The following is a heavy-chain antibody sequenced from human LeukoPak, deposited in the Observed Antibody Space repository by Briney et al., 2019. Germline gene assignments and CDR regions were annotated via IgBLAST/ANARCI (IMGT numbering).Heavy chain of an antibody. CDR3: ASSGASSGWYYFAY. CDR1: GFTFDDYG. J-gene: IGHJ4*02. Sequence: PGGSLRLSCAASGFTFDDYGMSWVRQAPGKGLEWLSGINWNGGSTGYAASVKGRFTISRDNAKNSLYLQMNSLRAEDTALYYCASSGASSGWYYFAYWGQGTLVTVSS. D-gene: IGHD6-19*01. CDR2: INWNGGST. V-gene: IGHV3-20*04.